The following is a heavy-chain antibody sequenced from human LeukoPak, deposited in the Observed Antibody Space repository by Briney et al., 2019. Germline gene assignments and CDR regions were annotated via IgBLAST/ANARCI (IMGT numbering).Heavy chain of an antibody. CDR3: ARDPPPSRYSYGQYYFDY. D-gene: IGHD5-18*01. CDR1: GYTFTSYY. J-gene: IGHJ4*02. V-gene: IGHV1-46*01. Sequence: ASVKVSCKASGYTFTSYYMHWVRQAPGQGLEWMGIINPSGGSTSYAQNFQGRVTMTGDMSTSTVYMELSSLRSEDTAVYYCARDPPPSRYSYGQYYFDYWGQGTLVTVAS. CDR2: INPSGGST.